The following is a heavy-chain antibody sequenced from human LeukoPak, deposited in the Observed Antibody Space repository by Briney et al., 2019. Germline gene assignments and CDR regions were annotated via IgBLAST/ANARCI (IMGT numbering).Heavy chain of an antibody. CDR3: ARGRFGWELEIRDFDY. D-gene: IGHD1-7*01. Sequence: GASVKVSCKAYGYTFTSYGISWVRQAPGQGLEWMGWISAYNGNTNYAQNLQDRVTMTTDTSTSTAYMELRSLRSDDTAVYYCARGRFGWELEIRDFDYWGRGTLVTVSS. CDR1: GYTFTSYG. J-gene: IGHJ4*02. V-gene: IGHV1-18*01. CDR2: ISAYNGNT.